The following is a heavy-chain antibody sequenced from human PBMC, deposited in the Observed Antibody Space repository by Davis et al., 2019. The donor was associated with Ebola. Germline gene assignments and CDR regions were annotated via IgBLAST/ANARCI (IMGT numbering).Heavy chain of an antibody. Sequence: SETLSLTCTVSGGSISSYYWSWIRQPPGKGLEWIGYIYYSGSTYYNPSLKSRITISVDTSKNQFSLKLSSVTAADTAVYYCARGILRYFDWLSPGPYYYYGMDVWGQGTTVTVSS. D-gene: IGHD3-9*01. CDR1: GGSISSYY. CDR3: ARGILRYFDWLSPGPYYYYGMDV. CDR2: IYYSGST. J-gene: IGHJ6*02. V-gene: IGHV4-59*01.